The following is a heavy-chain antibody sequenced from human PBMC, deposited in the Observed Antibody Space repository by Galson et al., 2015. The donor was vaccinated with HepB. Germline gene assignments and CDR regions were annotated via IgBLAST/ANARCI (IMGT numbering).Heavy chain of an antibody. CDR3: AKVMKDRGYSSGLFDY. CDR1: GFTFSSYA. V-gene: IGHV3-23*01. CDR2: ISGSGGST. J-gene: IGHJ4*02. D-gene: IGHD6-19*01. Sequence: SLRLSCAASGFTFSSYAMSWVRQAPGKGLEWVSAISGSGGSTYYADSVKGRFTISRDNSKNTLYLQMNSLRAEDTAVYYCAKVMKDRGYSSGLFDYWGQGTLVTVSS.